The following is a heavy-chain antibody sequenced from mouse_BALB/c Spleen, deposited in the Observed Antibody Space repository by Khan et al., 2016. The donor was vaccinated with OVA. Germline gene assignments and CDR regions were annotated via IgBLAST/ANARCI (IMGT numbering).Heavy chain of an antibody. J-gene: IGHJ2*01. Sequence: QVQLQQSGAALAKPGASVKMSCTASGYTFSTYWMHWVNQRPGQGLEWIGYINPTSGYTDYNEKFKDKATLSADKSSSTAYMQLSSLTSEGSAVYYCTRDRIDYWGQGTTLTVSS. CDR1: GYTFSTYW. V-gene: IGHV1-7*01. CDR2: INPTSGYT. CDR3: TRDRIDY.